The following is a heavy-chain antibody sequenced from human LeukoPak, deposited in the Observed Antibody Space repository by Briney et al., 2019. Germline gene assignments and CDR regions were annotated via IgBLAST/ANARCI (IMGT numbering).Heavy chain of an antibody. Sequence: ASVTVSFKASGYIFTIYFMHWVRQAPGQGPEWMGIINPSGGNTNYAQKFQGRVTMTRDTSTSTVYMELSSLTSEDTAVYYCARGDHVRIYAESAFDIWGQGTMVTVSS. J-gene: IGHJ3*02. CDR2: INPSGGNT. D-gene: IGHD3-3*01. CDR3: ARGDHVRIYAESAFDI. V-gene: IGHV1-46*01. CDR1: GYIFTIYF.